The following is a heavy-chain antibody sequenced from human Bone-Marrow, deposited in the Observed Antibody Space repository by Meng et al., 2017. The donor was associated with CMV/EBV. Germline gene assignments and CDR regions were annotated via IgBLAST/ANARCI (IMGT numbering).Heavy chain of an antibody. Sequence: GESLKISCAASGFTLSDYWMHWVRQAPGKGLMWVARSYIDERRAPNTMHADSVKGRFTISSDNAKNTLYLQMNSLRVEDTAVYYCAKSTASGTDYWGWGQGTLVTVSS. CDR3: AKSTASGTDYWG. CDR2: SYIDERRAPNT. D-gene: IGHD7-27*01. V-gene: IGHV3-74*03. CDR1: GFTLSDYW. J-gene: IGHJ4*02.